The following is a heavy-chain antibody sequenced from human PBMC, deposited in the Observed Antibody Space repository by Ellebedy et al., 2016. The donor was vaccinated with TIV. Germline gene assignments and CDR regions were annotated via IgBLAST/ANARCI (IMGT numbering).Heavy chain of an antibody. CDR3: ATDGSYGDYLSPTHAFEI. J-gene: IGHJ3*02. D-gene: IGHD4-17*01. V-gene: IGHV3-7*01. CDR1: GFSFRSYW. CDR2: MRQDGSDK. Sequence: GESLKISCVGSGFSFRSYWMSWVRQAPGKGLEWVANMRQDGSDKYYVDSVKGRFTISRDNAKNSLYLQMNSLRAEDTAVYYCATDGSYGDYLSPTHAFEIWGQGTKVTVSS.